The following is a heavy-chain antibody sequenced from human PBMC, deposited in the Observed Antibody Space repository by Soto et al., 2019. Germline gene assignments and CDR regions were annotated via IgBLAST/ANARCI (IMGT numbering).Heavy chain of an antibody. CDR2: IYSGGST. CDR3: ARFRVDSGYDYSAFDI. CDR1: GFTVSSNY. V-gene: IGHV3-66*01. D-gene: IGHD5-12*01. J-gene: IGHJ3*02. Sequence: GGSLRLACAASGFTVSSNYMSWVRQAPGKGLEWVSVIYSGGSTYYADSVKGRFTISRDNSKNTLYLQMNSLRAEDTAVYYCARFRVDSGYDYSAFDIWGQRTMVTGSS.